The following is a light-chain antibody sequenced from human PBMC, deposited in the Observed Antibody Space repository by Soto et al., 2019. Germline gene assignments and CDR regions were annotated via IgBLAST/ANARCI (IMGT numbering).Light chain of an antibody. J-gene: IGLJ3*02. CDR2: LEGSGSY. CDR3: ETWDSNTHTG. Sequence: QSVLTQSSSASASLGSSVKLTCTLSSGHSSYIIAWHQQQPGKAPRYLMKLEGSGSYNKGSGVPDRFSGSSSGADRYLTISNLQFEDEADYYCETWDSNTHTGFGGGTQLTVL. V-gene: IGLV4-60*02. CDR1: SGHSSYI.